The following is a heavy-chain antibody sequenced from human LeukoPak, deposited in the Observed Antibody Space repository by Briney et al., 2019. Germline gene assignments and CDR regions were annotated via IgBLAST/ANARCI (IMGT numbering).Heavy chain of an antibody. Sequence: PSETLSLTCAVYGGSFSGYHWSWIRQPPGKGLEWIGEINHSGSTNHNPSLKSRVTISVDTSKNQFSLKLSSVTAADTAVYYCARAWFSQTLDYWGQGTLVTVSS. CDR2: INHSGST. CDR1: GGSFSGYH. CDR3: ARAWFSQTLDY. J-gene: IGHJ4*02. V-gene: IGHV4-34*01. D-gene: IGHD3-10*01.